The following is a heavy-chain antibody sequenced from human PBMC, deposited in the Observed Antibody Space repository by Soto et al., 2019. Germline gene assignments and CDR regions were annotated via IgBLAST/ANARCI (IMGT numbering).Heavy chain of an antibody. CDR2: ISSSGSTI. Sequence: GGSLRLSCAAAGFTFSDYYMSWIRQAPGKGLEWVSYISSSGSTIYYADSVKGRFTISRDNAKNSLYLQMNSLRAEDTAVYYCARVVVVPGTYYFDYWGQGTLVTASS. D-gene: IGHD2-2*01. CDR3: ARVVVVPGTYYFDY. CDR1: GFTFSDYY. V-gene: IGHV3-11*01. J-gene: IGHJ4*02.